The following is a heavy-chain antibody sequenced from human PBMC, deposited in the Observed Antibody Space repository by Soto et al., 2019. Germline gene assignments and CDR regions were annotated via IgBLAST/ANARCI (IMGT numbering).Heavy chain of an antibody. J-gene: IGHJ1*01. CDR2: IYTDGST. Sequence: XESLSVTFTVSCGSISSFGWSWIRQPAGEGLEWIGRIYTDGSTIYNPSLESRVSMSIDTSKSHFYLKVNSVTDADTAVYYCARGAEAAGKRVSRVYFQLWGQGTLVTVS. CDR1: CGSISSFG. V-gene: IGHV4-4*07. D-gene: IGHD6-13*01. CDR3: ARGAEAAGKRVSRVYFQL.